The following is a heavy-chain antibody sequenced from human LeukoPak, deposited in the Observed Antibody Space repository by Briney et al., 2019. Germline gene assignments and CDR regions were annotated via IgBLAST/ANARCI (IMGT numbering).Heavy chain of an antibody. Sequence: SETLSLTCTVSGGSISSYYWSWIRQPPGKGLEWIGYIYYSGSTNYNPSLKSRVTISVDTSKNQFSLKLSSVTAADTAVYYCAAERITIFGVGTYFDYWGQGTLVTVPS. V-gene: IGHV4-59*01. CDR1: GGSISSYY. D-gene: IGHD3-3*01. CDR3: AAERITIFGVGTYFDY. J-gene: IGHJ4*02. CDR2: IYYSGST.